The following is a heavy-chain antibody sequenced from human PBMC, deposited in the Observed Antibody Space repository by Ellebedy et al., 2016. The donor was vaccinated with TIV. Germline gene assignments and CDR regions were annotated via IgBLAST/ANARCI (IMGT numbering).Heavy chain of an antibody. J-gene: IGHJ4*02. D-gene: IGHD3-9*01. CDR3: ASNPYYDILTGNY. CDR2: ISSSGSTI. CDR1: GFIVSSNY. V-gene: IGHV3-11*04. Sequence: GGSLRLSCAASGFIVSSNYMSWVRQAPGKGLEWVSYISSSGSTIYYADSVKGRFTISRDNAKNSLYLQMNSLRAEDTAVYYCASNPYYDILTGNYWGQGTLVTVSS.